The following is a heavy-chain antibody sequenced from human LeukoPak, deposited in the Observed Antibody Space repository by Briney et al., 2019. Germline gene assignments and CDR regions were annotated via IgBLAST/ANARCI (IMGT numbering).Heavy chain of an antibody. CDR1: GFTFSSYW. Sequence: GGSLRLSCAASGFTFSSYWMRWVRQAPGKGLVWVPRINTDGSSTSYADSVKGRFTISRDNAKNTLYLQMNSLRAEDTAVYYCARYVWIAARFDYWGQGTLVTVSS. V-gene: IGHV3-74*01. J-gene: IGHJ4*02. D-gene: IGHD6-6*01. CDR2: INTDGSST. CDR3: ARYVWIAARFDY.